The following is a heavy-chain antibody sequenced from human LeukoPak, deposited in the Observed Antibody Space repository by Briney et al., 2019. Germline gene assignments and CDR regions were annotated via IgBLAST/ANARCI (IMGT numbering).Heavy chain of an antibody. CDR2: IYSGGST. CDR3: ARVTRTLYYYYGMDV. J-gene: IGHJ6*02. Sequence: GGSLRVSCAASGFTVSSNYMSWVRQAPGKGLEWVSVIYSGGSTYYADSVKGRFTISRDNSKNTLYLQMNSLRAEDTAVYYCARVTRTLYYYYGMDVWGQGTTVTVPS. CDR1: GFTVSSNY. V-gene: IGHV3-66*01.